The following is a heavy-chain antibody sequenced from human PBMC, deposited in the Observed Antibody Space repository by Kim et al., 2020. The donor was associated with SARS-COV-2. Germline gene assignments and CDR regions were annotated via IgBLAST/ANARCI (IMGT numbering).Heavy chain of an antibody. CDR3: ARGVPITMIRGVIAVNYSHYSLDV. J-gene: IGHJ6*02. D-gene: IGHD3-10*01. CDR2: TSYDGETT. V-gene: IGHV3-30*04. CDR1: GFTFSDYA. Sequence: GGSLRLSCAASGFTFSDYALNWVRQAPGKGLEWVAVTSYDGETTFYADSVMGRFTISRDNSKNTLFLQMDSLTFEDTAVYYCARGVPITMIRGVIAVNYSHYSLDVWGQGTTVTVAS.